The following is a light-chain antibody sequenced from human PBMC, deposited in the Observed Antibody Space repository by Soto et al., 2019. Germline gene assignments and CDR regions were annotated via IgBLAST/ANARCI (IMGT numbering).Light chain of an antibody. CDR2: GAS. Sequence: EIVLTQSPATLSLSPGERATLSCRASQSVSSSYLAWYQQKPGQAPRLLIYGASSRATGIPDRFSGSGSGTDFTLTISRLEPEDFAVYYCQQSETFGQGTKVDI. J-gene: IGKJ1*01. CDR3: QQSET. V-gene: IGKV3-20*01. CDR1: QSVSSSY.